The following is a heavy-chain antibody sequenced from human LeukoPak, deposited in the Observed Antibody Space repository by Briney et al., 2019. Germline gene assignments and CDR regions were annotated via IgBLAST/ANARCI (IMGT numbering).Heavy chain of an antibody. J-gene: IGHJ4*02. CDR1: GGSISSYY. Sequence: SETLSLTCTVSGGSISSYYWGWIRQPAGKGLEWIGRIYASGSTNYNPSLKSRVTMSVDTSKNQFSLKLTSVTAADTAMYYCARDSPAYSSGWYHFDHWGQGTLVTVSS. V-gene: IGHV4-4*07. CDR3: ARDSPAYSSGWYHFDH. D-gene: IGHD6-19*01. CDR2: IYASGST.